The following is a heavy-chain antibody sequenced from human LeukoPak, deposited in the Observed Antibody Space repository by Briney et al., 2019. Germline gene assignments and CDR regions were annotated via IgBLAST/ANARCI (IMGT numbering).Heavy chain of an antibody. CDR1: GFTFDDYA. V-gene: IGHV3-9*01. Sequence: GGSLRLSCAASGFTFDDYAMHWVRQAPGKGLEWVSGISWNSGSIGYADSVKGRFTISRDNAKNSLYLQMNSLRAEDTALYYCAKELRYFDWLSPFDYWGQGTLVTVSP. J-gene: IGHJ4*02. D-gene: IGHD3-9*01. CDR3: AKELRYFDWLSPFDY. CDR2: ISWNSGSI.